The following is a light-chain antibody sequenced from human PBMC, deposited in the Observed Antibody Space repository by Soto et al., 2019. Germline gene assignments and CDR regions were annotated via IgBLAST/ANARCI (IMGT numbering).Light chain of an antibody. CDR2: DNT. J-gene: IGLJ1*01. CDR1: YSNIETNY. V-gene: IGLV1-51*01. CDR3: GTWDSSLSAGV. Sequence: QSVLTQPPSISATPGQKVTISCSGSYSNIETNYVSWYQQLPGTAPKLLIYDNTERPSGIPDRFSGSKSGSSVTLGITGLQTGDEADYYCGTWDSSLSAGVFGTGTKVTVL.